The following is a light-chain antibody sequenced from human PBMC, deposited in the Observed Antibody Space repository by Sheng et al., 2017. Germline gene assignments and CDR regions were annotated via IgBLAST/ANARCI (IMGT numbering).Light chain of an antibody. Sequence: ESVLTQSPGTLSLSPGERATLSCRASQSITANYLAWYQQKPGQAPRLLIYGASSRATGIPDRFSGSGSGTDFTLTISRLEPEDFAVYYCQQYGSSGYTFGQGTKLEI. V-gene: IGKV3-20*01. CDR3: QQYGSSGYT. CDR2: GAS. CDR1: QSITANY. J-gene: IGKJ2*01.